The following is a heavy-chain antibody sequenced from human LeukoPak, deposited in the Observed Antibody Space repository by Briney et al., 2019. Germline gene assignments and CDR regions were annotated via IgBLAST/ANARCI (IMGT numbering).Heavy chain of an antibody. J-gene: IGHJ2*01. CDR1: GFNFDDYA. V-gene: IGHV3-9*01. Sequence: GGSLRLSCAVSGFNFDDYAMHWVRQAPGRGLEWVSGINWKTGNGIYADSVKGRFTISRDNAKNSLYLQISSLRAEDTALYYCTRRAARWQFDLWGRGTLLTVSS. CDR2: INWKTGNG. CDR3: TRRAARWQFDL. D-gene: IGHD5-24*01.